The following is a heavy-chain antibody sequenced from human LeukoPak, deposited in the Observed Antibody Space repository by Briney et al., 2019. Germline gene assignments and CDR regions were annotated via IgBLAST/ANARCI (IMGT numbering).Heavy chain of an antibody. Sequence: PSETLSLTCTVSGGSISSYYWSWIRQPPGKGLEWIGYIYYSGSTNYNPSLKSRVTISVDTSENQFSLKLSSVTASDTAVYYCARDLRRDYGSGTYYYMDVRGKGTTVTISS. V-gene: IGHV4-59*01. D-gene: IGHD3-10*01. CDR3: ARDLRRDYGSGTYYYMDV. J-gene: IGHJ6*03. CDR2: IYYSGST. CDR1: GGSISSYY.